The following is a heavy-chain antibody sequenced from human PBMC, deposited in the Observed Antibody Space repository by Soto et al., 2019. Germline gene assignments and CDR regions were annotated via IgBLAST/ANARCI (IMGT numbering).Heavy chain of an antibody. CDR2: IYYSGST. CDR3: ARELVFGVVIKTGYFDP. J-gene: IGHJ5*02. Sequence: SETLSLTCTVSGGSISSGDYYWSWIRQPPGKGLEWIGYIYYSGSTSYNPSLKSRLTISLDTSKNQFSLKLSSVTAADTAVYYCARELVFGVVIKTGYFDPWGQGTLVTVS. V-gene: IGHV4-30-4*01. CDR1: GGSISSGDYY. D-gene: IGHD3-3*01.